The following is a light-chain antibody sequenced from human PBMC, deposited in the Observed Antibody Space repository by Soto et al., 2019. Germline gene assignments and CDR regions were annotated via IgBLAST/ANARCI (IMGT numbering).Light chain of an antibody. CDR2: GAS. CDR3: QQYNNWPT. V-gene: IGKV3-15*01. J-gene: IGKJ3*01. CDR1: QSVSSN. Sequence: EIVMTQSPATLSVAPGERATLSCRASQSVSSNLAWYQQKPGQAPRLLIYGASTRATCIPARFSGSGSGTEFPLTMSSLQSEDFAVYYCQQYNNWPTFGPGTKVDIK.